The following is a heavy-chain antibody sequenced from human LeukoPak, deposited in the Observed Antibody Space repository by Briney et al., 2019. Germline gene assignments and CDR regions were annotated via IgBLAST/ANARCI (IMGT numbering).Heavy chain of an antibody. J-gene: IGHJ4*02. V-gene: IGHV3-11*01. Sequence: PGGSLRLSCAASGFTFSDYYMSWIRQAPGKGLEWVSYISSSGSTIYYADSVKGRFTISRDNAKNSLYLQMNSLRAEDTAVYYCARDTNDLPDYYDSSGYYYGYFDYWGQGTLVTVSS. CDR3: ARDTNDLPDYYDSSGYYYGYFDY. CDR2: ISSSGSTI. CDR1: GFTFSDYY. D-gene: IGHD3-22*01.